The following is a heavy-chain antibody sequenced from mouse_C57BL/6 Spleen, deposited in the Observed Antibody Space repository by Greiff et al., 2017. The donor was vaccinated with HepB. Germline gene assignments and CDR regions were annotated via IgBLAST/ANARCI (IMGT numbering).Heavy chain of an antibody. D-gene: IGHD1-1*01. CDR2: FYPGSGSI. CDR1: GYTFTEYT. J-gene: IGHJ2*01. V-gene: IGHV1-62-2*01. CDR3: ARPEFPYYYGSSSFDY. Sequence: QVQLQQSGAELVKPGASVKLSCKASGYTFTEYTIHWVKQRSGQGLEWIGWFYPGSGSIKYNEKFKDKATLTADKSSSTVYMELSRLTSEESAVYFCARPEFPYYYGSSSFDYWGQGTTLTVSS.